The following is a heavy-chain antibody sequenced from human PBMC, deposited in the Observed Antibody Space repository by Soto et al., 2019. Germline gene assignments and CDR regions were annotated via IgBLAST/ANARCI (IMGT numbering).Heavy chain of an antibody. CDR3: ARDDLASTRIVVARGAFDI. Sequence: QVQLVQSGAEVKKPGASVKVSCKASGYTFTSYYMHWVRQAPGQGLEWMGIINPSGGSTSYAQKFEGSVTMTRDTSTSTVYMELSSLRSEDTAVYYCARDDLASTRIVVARGAFDIWGKGTMVTVSS. CDR2: INPSGGST. D-gene: IGHD3-22*01. V-gene: IGHV1-46*01. J-gene: IGHJ3*02. CDR1: GYTFTSYY.